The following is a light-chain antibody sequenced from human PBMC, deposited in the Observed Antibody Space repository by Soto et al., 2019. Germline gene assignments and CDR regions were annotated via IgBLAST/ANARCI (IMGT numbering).Light chain of an antibody. CDR3: CSYAGSSTPYV. CDR2: EGS. CDR1: SSDVGSYNL. Sequence: QSVLTQPASVSGSPGQSITISCTGTSSDVGSYNLVSWYQQHPGKAPKLMIYEGSKRPSGVSNRFSDSKSGNTASLTISGLQAEDEADYYCCSYAGSSTPYVFGTGTKLTVL. V-gene: IGLV2-23*01. J-gene: IGLJ1*01.